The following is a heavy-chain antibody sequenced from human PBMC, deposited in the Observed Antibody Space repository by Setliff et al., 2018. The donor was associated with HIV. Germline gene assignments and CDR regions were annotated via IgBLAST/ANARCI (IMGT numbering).Heavy chain of an antibody. J-gene: IGHJ1*01. CDR2: INVGNGNT. V-gene: IGHV1-18*01. D-gene: IGHD6-13*01. CDR3: ATDPGYSSTWYSESFQH. Sequence: ASVKVSCKASGYTFLNYGISWVRQTPGRGLEWMTWINVGNGNTKTARKFQGRVALTTDTSTSTAHMELRNLRSDDTAMYYCATDPGYSSTWYSESFQHWGQGTVVTVS. CDR1: GYTFLNYG.